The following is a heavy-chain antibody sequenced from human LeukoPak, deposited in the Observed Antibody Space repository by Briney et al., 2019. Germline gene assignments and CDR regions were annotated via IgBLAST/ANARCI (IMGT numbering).Heavy chain of an antibody. J-gene: IGHJ5*02. CDR1: GFTFSSYG. V-gene: IGHV4-34*01. CDR3: ARVLRYSDWLLSGTNWFDP. CDR2: INHSGST. Sequence: GSLRLSCAASGFTFSSYGMHWVRQPPGKGLEWIGEINHSGSTNYNPSLKSRVTISVDTSKNQFSLKLSSVTAADTAVYYCARVLRYSDWLLSGTNWFDPWGQGTLVTVSS. D-gene: IGHD3-9*01.